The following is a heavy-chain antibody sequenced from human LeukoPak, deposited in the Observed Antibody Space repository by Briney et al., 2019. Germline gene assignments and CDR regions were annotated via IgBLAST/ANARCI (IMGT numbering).Heavy chain of an antibody. CDR1: GDSISSTTYY. D-gene: IGHD6-13*01. V-gene: IGHV4-39*02. CDR3: ARGLYDGGSWFHFDS. CDR2: IYHSGSA. Sequence: PSETLSLTCIVSGDSISSTTYYWAWIRQPPGKGLQWIGNIYHSGSAFYNPSLRGRVTISIDTSKNHFSLEVTSVTAADMAVYYCARGLYDGGSWFHFDSWGQGTLVTVSS. J-gene: IGHJ4*02.